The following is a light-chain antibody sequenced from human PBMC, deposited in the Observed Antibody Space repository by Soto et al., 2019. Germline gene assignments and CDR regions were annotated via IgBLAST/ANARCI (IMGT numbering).Light chain of an antibody. CDR1: SSNIGAGYD. V-gene: IGLV1-40*01. Sequence: QSVLTQPPSVSGGPGQRVTISCTGRSSNIGAGYDVHWYQQLPGTAPKLLIYGNSNRPSGVPDRFSGSKSGTSASLAITGLQAEDEADYYCQSYDSSLSGDVFGTGTKVTVL. CDR2: GNS. J-gene: IGLJ1*01. CDR3: QSYDSSLSGDV.